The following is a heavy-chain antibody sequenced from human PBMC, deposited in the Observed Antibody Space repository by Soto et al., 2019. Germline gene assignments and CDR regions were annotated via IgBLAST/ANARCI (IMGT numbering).Heavy chain of an antibody. J-gene: IGHJ4*02. Sequence: QLQLQESGPGLVKPSETLSLTCRVSDGSMNSDSSYWGWIRQPPGKGLEWIGVINHSGSTYHNLYPKGRVSMSLDASRNQFSLKLTSMTAADTTLYYCARLGWYVSVGYYYLWDSWGQGTLVTVSS. V-gene: IGHV4-39*01. CDR2: INHSGST. D-gene: IGHD3-22*01. CDR1: DGSMNSDSSY. CDR3: ARLGWYVSVGYYYLWDS.